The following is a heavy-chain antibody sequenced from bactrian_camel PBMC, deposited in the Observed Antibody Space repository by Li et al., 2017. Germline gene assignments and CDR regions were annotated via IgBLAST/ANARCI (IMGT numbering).Heavy chain of an antibody. CDR3: AATTRHLANIHVLSPLAPDH. J-gene: IGHJ4*01. V-gene: IGHV3S1*01. D-gene: IGHD4*01. CDR2: NAADGNL. CDR1: GIATTSYFATYW. Sequence: QLVESGGGLVQPGGSLRLACAASGIATTSYFATYWMSWVRQAPGKGLEWVAGNAADGNLYYGDSVKGRFAIFRDNAKNTVYLQMNSLKSEDTALYYCAATTRHLANIHVLSPLAPDHWGQGTQVTVS.